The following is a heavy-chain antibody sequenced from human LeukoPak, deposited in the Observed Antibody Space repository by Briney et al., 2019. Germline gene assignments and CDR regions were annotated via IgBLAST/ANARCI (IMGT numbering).Heavy chain of an antibody. Sequence: SETLSLTCTVSGGSISSHYWSWIRQPPGKGLEWIGYIYSSGSTNYNPSLKSRVTISVDTSKNQFSLKLSSVTAADTAVYYCARAYYDFWSGYYTPYFDYWGQGTLVTVSS. CDR2: IYSSGST. D-gene: IGHD3-3*01. V-gene: IGHV4-59*11. CDR1: GGSISSHY. J-gene: IGHJ4*02. CDR3: ARAYYDFWSGYYTPYFDY.